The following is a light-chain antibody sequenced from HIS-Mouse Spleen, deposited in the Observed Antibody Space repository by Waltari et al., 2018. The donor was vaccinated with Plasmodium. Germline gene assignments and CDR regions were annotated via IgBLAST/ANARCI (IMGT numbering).Light chain of an antibody. J-gene: IGLJ3*02. V-gene: IGLV3-10*01. CDR1: ALPKKY. CDR2: EDS. Sequence: SYELTQPPSVSVSPGQTARITCSGDALPKKYAYWYQEKSGQAPVLVIYEDSKRPSGIPDRCAGSSSGTMATLTISGAQVEDEADYYGYSTDSSGNHRVFGGGTKLTVL. CDR3: YSTDSSGNHRV.